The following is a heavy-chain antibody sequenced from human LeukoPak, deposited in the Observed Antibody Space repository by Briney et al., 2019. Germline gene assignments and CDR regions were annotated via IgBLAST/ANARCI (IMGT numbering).Heavy chain of an antibody. CDR2: INTDGSTT. D-gene: IGHD2-2*01. Sequence: GGSLRLSCAASGFTFSSYWMHWVRQAPGKGLVWVSRINTDGSTTTYADSVKGRFTISRDNSKNTVYLQMNSLRAEDTAVYYCARGHRVAPTNWGQGTLVTVSS. CDR1: GFTFSSYW. J-gene: IGHJ4*02. V-gene: IGHV3-74*01. CDR3: ARGHRVAPTN.